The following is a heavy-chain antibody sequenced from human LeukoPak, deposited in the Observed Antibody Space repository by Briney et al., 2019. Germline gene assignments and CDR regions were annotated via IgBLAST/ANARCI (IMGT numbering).Heavy chain of an antibody. CDR3: ARAWLSSSSKIVY. J-gene: IGHJ4*02. Sequence: ASVKVSCKASGYTFTGYYMHWVRQAPGQGLEWMGWINPDSGGTNYAQKFQGRVTMTRDTSISTAYMELSRLRSDDTAVYYCARAWLSSSSKIVYWGQGTLVTVSS. CDR1: GYTFTGYY. V-gene: IGHV1-2*02. CDR2: INPDSGGT. D-gene: IGHD6-6*01.